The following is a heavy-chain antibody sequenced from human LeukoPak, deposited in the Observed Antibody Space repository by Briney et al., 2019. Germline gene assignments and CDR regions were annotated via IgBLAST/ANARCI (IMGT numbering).Heavy chain of an antibody. CDR1: GYSISSGYH. J-gene: IGHJ4*02. CDR2: MSHSGST. Sequence: PSETPSLTCVVSGYSISSGYHWGWIRQPPGKGLGWIGSMSHSGSTYYNPSLKSRVTISVDTSKNQFSVKLRSVTAADTAVYYCARHNPYDSSGDGRYYFDYWGQGTLVTVSS. CDR3: ARHNPYDSSGDGRYYFDY. D-gene: IGHD3-22*01. V-gene: IGHV4-38-2*01.